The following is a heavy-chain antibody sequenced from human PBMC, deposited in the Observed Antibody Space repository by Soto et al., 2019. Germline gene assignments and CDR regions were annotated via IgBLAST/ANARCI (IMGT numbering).Heavy chain of an antibody. CDR2: IIPIFGTA. D-gene: IGHD2-15*01. V-gene: IGHV1-69*01. J-gene: IGHJ1*01. Sequence: QVQLVQSGAEVKKPGSSVKVSCKASGGTFSSYAISWVRQAPGQGLEWMGGIIPIFGTANYAQKFQGRVMITADESTSTAYMELSSLRSEDTAVYYCARGGYCSGGSCYDLFQHWGQGTLVTVSS. CDR3: ARGGYCSGGSCYDLFQH. CDR1: GGTFSSYA.